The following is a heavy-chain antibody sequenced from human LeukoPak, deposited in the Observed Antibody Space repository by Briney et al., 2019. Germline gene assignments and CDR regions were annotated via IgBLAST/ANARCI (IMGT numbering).Heavy chain of an antibody. CDR1: GGSISTSNYY. Sequence: PSETLSLTCTVSGGSISTSNYYWGWIRQPPGKGLEWIGNIFYSGSTYYSPSLKSRVTISVDTSKNQLSLKLTSVTAADTAVYYCARGRGEGRGIALIRGVRAPSYNWFDPWVHGTQVTVSS. CDR3: ARGRGEGRGIALIRGVRAPSYNWFDP. D-gene: IGHD3-10*01. J-gene: IGHJ5*02. CDR2: IFYSGST. V-gene: IGHV4-39*07.